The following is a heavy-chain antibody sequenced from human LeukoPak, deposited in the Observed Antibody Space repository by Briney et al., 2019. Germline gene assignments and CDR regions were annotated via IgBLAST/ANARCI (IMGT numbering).Heavy chain of an antibody. J-gene: IGHJ4*02. CDR3: ARGRDGDKGLD. V-gene: IGHV4-34*01. CDR2: INHSGST. D-gene: IGHD5-24*01. Sequence: SETLSLTCAVYGGSLSGYYWSWIRQPPGKGLEWIGEINHSGSTNYNPSLKSRVTISVDTSKNQFSLKLSSVTAADTAVYYCARGRDGDKGLDWGQGTLVTVSS. CDR1: GGSLSGYY.